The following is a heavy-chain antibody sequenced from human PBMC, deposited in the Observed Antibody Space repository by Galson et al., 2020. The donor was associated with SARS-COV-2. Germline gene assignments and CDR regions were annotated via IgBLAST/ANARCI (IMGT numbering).Heavy chain of an antibody. V-gene: IGHV3-21*01. CDR2: IRSSSSYI. CDR1: GFTFSSYS. Sequence: GGSLRLSCAASGFTFSSYSMNWVRQAPGKGLEWVTSIRSSSSYIYYADSGKGRFTISRDNAKNSLYLQMNSLRAEDTAVYYCARDRGITGANSGDYWGQGPLVTVSS. D-gene: IGHD1-7*01. J-gene: IGHJ4*02. CDR3: ARDRGITGANSGDY.